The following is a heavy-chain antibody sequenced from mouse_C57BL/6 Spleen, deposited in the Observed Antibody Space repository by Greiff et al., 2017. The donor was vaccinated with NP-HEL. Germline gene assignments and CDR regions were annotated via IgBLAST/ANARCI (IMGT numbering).Heavy chain of an antibody. CDR2: IYPGDGDT. CDR1: GYAFSSHW. V-gene: IGHV1-80*01. Sequence: VTLVESGAELVKPGASVKISCKASGYAFSSHWMNWVKQRPGKGLEWIGQIYPGDGDTNYNGKFKGKATLTADKSSSTAYMQLSSLTSEDSAVYFCARPPTTPYWYFDVWGTGTTVTVSS. J-gene: IGHJ1*03. CDR3: ARPPTTPYWYFDV. D-gene: IGHD2-1*01.